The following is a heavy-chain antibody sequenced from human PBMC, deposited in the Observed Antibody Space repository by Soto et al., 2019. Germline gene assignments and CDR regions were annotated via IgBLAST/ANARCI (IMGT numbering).Heavy chain of an antibody. V-gene: IGHV3-33*01. CDR2: IWYDGSNK. D-gene: IGHD6-13*01. CDR1: GFTFSSYG. Sequence: QAQLVESGGGVVQPGRSLRLSCAASGFTFSSYGMHWVRQAPGKGLEWVAVIWYDGSNKYYADSVKGRFTISRDNSKNTLYLQMNSLRAEDTALYYCARGAADIRKYYGMDVWGQGTTVTVSS. CDR3: ARGAADIRKYYGMDV. J-gene: IGHJ6*02.